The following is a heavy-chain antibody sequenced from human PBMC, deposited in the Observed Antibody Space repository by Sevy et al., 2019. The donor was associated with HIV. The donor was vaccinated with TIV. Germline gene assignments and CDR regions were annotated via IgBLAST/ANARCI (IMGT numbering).Heavy chain of an antibody. V-gene: IGHV4-31*03. CDR2: IYYSGST. CDR3: ARDTAMAVGGGYFDY. J-gene: IGHJ4*02. CDR1: GGSISSGGYY. Sequence: SETLSLTCTVSGGSISSGGYYWSWIRQHPGKGLEWIGYIYYSGSTYYNPSLKSRVTISVDTSKNQFSLKLGSVTAADTAVYYCARDTAMAVGGGYFDYWGQGTLVTVSS. D-gene: IGHD5-18*01.